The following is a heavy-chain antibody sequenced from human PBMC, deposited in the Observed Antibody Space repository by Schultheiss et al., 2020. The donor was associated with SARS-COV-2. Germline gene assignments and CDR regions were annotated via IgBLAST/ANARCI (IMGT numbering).Heavy chain of an antibody. CDR3: ARDLPLHYDSSGYDY. V-gene: IGHV4-31*11. CDR1: GGSFSGYY. Sequence: SQTLSLTCAVYGGSFSGYYWSWIRQHPGKGLEWIGYIYYSGSTYYNPSLKSRVTISVDTSENQFSLKLSSVTAEDTAVYYCARDLPLHYDSSGYDYWGQGTLVTVSS. D-gene: IGHD3-22*01. J-gene: IGHJ4*02. CDR2: IYYSGST.